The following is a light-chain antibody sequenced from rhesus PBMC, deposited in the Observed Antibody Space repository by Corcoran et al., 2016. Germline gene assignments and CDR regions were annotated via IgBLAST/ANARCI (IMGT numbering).Light chain of an antibody. CDR2: EAS. Sequence: DIQMTQSPSSLSASLGDRVTITCRANQGITDDLAWYQQKPGESPKLLIYEASSLQSGIPSRFSGSGSGTDFPLTISRLQSEDFATYYCQHYYSVPLTFGGGTKVEIK. CDR3: QHYYSVPLT. V-gene: IGKV1-25*01. CDR1: QGITDD. J-gene: IGKJ4*01.